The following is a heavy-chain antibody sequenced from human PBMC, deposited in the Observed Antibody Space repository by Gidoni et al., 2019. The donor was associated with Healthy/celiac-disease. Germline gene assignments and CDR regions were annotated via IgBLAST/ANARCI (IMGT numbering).Heavy chain of an antibody. D-gene: IGHD6-6*01. J-gene: IGHJ4*02. CDR1: GRPFSSYS. V-gene: IGHV1-69*01. CDR2: IIPIFGTA. Sequence: QVQLVQSGAEVKKPGSSVSVSCKASGRPFSSYSISWVRQAPGQGLEWMGGIIPIFGTANYAQKFQGRVTSTADESTSTAYMELSSLRSEDTAVYYCARGEAPIAARLGYWGQGTLVTVSS. CDR3: ARGEAPIAARLGY.